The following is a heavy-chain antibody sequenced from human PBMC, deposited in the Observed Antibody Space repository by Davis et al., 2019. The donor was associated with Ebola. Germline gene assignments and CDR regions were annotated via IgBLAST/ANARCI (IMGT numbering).Heavy chain of an antibody. Sequence: ASVKVSCKASGYTFTNSGITWVRQAPGQGLEWMGWINPHNGNTNYAQNVQGRVTMTTDTSTSTAYMEVGILRSDDTAVYYCARAQFPTTSDHWGQGTLVTVSS. CDR1: GYTFTNSG. CDR2: INPHNGNT. V-gene: IGHV1-18*04. J-gene: IGHJ4*02. D-gene: IGHD1-1*01. CDR3: ARAQFPTTSDH.